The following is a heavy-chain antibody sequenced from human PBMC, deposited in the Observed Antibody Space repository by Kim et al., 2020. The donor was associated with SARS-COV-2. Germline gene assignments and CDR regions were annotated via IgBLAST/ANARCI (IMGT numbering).Heavy chain of an antibody. CDR3: AKDPPLRGYHYGMDV. Sequence: GGSLRLSCAASGFTFDDHGIFTFADFVMHWVRQVPGKGLEWVSLISGDGDTTYYADSVKGRFTISRDNSKSSLYLQMNTLKTEDTALYYCAKDPPLRGYHYGMDVWGQGTTVTVSS. D-gene: IGHD2-21*02. J-gene: IGHJ6*02. CDR1: GFTFDDHGIFTFADFV. V-gene: IGHV3-43*02. CDR2: ISGDGDTT.